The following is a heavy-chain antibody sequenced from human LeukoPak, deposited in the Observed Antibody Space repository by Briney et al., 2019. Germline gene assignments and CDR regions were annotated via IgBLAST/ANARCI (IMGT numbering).Heavy chain of an antibody. D-gene: IGHD6-19*01. CDR1: GGSISSGGYY. J-gene: IGHJ4*02. CDR3: ARLTEQWLTFDY. Sequence: PSQTLSLTCTVSGGSISSGGYYWGWIRQPPGKGLEWIGSIYYSGSTYYNPSLKSRVTISVDTSKNQFSLKLSSVTAADTAVYYCARLTEQWLTFDYWGQGTLVTVSS. V-gene: IGHV4-39*01. CDR2: IYYSGST.